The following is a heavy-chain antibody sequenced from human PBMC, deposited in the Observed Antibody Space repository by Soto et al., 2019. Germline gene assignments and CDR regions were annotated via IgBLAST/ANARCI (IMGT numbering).Heavy chain of an antibody. CDR3: ARGAYYDSWSGYHFDY. J-gene: IGHJ4*02. V-gene: IGHV1-69*01. CDR1: GGTFSSYA. D-gene: IGHD3-3*01. Sequence: QVQLVQSGAEVKKPGSSVKVSCKASGGTFSSYAISWVRQAPGQGLEWMGGNIPIFGTANYAQKFQGRVTITADESTSTAYMELSSLRSEDTAVYYCARGAYYDSWSGYHFDYWGQGTLVTVSS. CDR2: NIPIFGTA.